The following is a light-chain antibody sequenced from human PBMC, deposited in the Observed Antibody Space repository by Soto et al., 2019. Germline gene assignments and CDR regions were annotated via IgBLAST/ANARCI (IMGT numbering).Light chain of an antibody. V-gene: IGLV1-44*01. CDR2: TNT. CDR1: RSNIGTNP. Sequence: QSVLTQPPSASGTPGQSVSISCSGSRSNIGTNPVNWYQQLPGTAPKLLFYTNTQRPSGVPDRFSASKSGTSAALAISGRQSEDEADYYCAAWDDSLNSVIFGGGTKLTVL. J-gene: IGLJ2*01. CDR3: AAWDDSLNSVI.